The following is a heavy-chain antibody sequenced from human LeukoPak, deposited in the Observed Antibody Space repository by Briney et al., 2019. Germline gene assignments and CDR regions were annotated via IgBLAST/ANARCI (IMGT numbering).Heavy chain of an antibody. Sequence: PSGTLSLTCAVSGGSISSSNWWSWVRQPPGKGLEWIGSINYSGSTNYNPSLKSRLTISVDTSKNQFSLKLSSVTAADTAVYYCAVIPPAVDDYWGQGTLVTVSS. CDR1: GGSISSSNW. CDR2: INYSGST. D-gene: IGHD2-2*01. J-gene: IGHJ4*02. V-gene: IGHV4-4*02. CDR3: AVIPPAVDDY.